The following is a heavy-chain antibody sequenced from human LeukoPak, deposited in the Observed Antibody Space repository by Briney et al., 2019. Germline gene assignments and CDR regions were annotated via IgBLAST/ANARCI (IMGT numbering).Heavy chain of an antibody. D-gene: IGHD3-10*01. CDR3: ARDGHSSGSFDY. CDR1: GFTVSTNY. CDR2: IYSGGST. V-gene: IGHV3-66*01. Sequence: GGSLRPSCAASGFTVSTNYMSWVRQAPGKGLEWVSVIYSGGSTYYADSVKGRFTISRDNSRNTLYLQMNSLRAEDTAVYYRARDGHSSGSFDYWGQGTLVTVSS. J-gene: IGHJ4*02.